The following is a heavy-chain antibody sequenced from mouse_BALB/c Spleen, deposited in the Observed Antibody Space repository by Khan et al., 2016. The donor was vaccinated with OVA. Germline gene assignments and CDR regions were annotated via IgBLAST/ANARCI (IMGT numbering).Heavy chain of an antibody. J-gene: IGHJ2*02. D-gene: IGHD1-1*01. V-gene: IGHV3-2*02. CDR3: ARVYGGDFDY. CDR2: ISYSGNT. CDR1: GYSITSDYA. Sequence: EVQLQESGPGLVKPSQSLSLTCTVTGYSITSDYAWNWIRQFPGNKLEWMGFISYSGNTKYNPSLQSRFSITRDTCKNQFFLQLNSVTTEDTATYYCARVYGGDFDYWGQGTSLTVSS.